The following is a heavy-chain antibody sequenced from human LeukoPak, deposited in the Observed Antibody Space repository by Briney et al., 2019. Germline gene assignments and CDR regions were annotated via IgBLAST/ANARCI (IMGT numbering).Heavy chain of an antibody. CDR1: GGSISSYY. CDR3: ASANYDFWSGYYYYYMDV. D-gene: IGHD3-3*01. Sequence: SETLSLTCTVSGGSISSYYWSWIRQPPGKGLEWIGYIYYSGSTNYNPSLKSRVTISVDTSKNQFSLRLSSVTAADTAVYYCASANYDFWSGYYYYYMDVWGKETTVTVSS. J-gene: IGHJ6*03. CDR2: IYYSGST. V-gene: IGHV4-59*01.